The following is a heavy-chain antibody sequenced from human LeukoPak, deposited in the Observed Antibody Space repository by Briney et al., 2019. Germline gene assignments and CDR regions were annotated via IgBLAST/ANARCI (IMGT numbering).Heavy chain of an antibody. D-gene: IGHD4-17*01. Sequence: GGSLRLSCAASGFTFSSYSMNWFRQAPGKGLEWVSSISSSSSYIYYADSVKGRFTISRDNAKNSLYLQMSSLRAEDTAVYYCAREGGDDYGDQLNWLDPWGQGTLVTVSS. V-gene: IGHV3-21*01. CDR1: GFTFSSYS. CDR3: AREGGDDYGDQLNWLDP. CDR2: ISSSSSYI. J-gene: IGHJ5*02.